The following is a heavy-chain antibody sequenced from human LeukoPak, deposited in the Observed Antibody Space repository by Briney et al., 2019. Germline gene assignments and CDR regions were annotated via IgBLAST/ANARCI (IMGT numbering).Heavy chain of an antibody. V-gene: IGHV4-39*07. CDR1: GGSISSSSYC. D-gene: IGHD3-10*01. Sequence: SETLSLTCTVSGGSISSSSYCWGWIRQPPGKGLEWIGSIYYSGSTYYNPSLKSRVTISVDKSKNQFSLKLSSVTAADTAVYYCARDLVRGVTPFDYWGQGTLVTVSS. CDR3: ARDLVRGVTPFDY. CDR2: IYYSGST. J-gene: IGHJ4*02.